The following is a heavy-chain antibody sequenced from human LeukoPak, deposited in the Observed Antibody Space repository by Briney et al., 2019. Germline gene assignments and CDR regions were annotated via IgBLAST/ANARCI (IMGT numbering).Heavy chain of an antibody. D-gene: IGHD6-13*01. Sequence: PSETLSLTCTVSGGSISSGSYYWSWIRQPAGKGLEWIGRIYTSGSTNYNPSLKSRVTISVDTSKNQFSLKLTSVTTADTALYYCARGRAAGGLPYLDNWGQGTLVTVSS. J-gene: IGHJ4*02. CDR1: GGSISSGSYY. V-gene: IGHV4-61*02. CDR3: ARGRAAGGLPYLDN. CDR2: IYTSGST.